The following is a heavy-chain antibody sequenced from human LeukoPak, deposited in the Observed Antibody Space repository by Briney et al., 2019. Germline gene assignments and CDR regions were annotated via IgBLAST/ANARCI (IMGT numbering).Heavy chain of an antibody. CDR2: IAPSDSYT. D-gene: IGHD3-22*01. CDR1: GYSFPSYW. Sequence: RGESLKISCKVSGYSFPSYWITWVRQVPGKGLEWMGRIAPSDSYTNYNPSFEGHVTMSVEKSITTDYLQWSSLKASDTAMYYCVRQPPGVYDTTQNWFDPWGQGTLVTVSS. J-gene: IGHJ5*02. V-gene: IGHV5-10-1*01. CDR3: VRQPPGVYDTTQNWFDP.